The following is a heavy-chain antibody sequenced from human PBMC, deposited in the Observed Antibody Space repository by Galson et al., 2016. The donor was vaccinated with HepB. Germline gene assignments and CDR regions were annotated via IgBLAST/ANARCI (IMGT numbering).Heavy chain of an antibody. CDR1: GYTFSGSF. CDR2: INPNNGGT. J-gene: IGHJ4*02. CDR3: ASGSPGWYYFDC. D-gene: IGHD6-19*01. V-gene: IGHV1-2*02. Sequence: SVKVSCKASGYTFSGSFMHWVRQAPGQGLEWMGWINPNNGGTHYAQKFQGRVTMTRDTSISTGYMDLTRLTSDDTAVYYCASGSPGWYYFDCWGQGTLVTVS.